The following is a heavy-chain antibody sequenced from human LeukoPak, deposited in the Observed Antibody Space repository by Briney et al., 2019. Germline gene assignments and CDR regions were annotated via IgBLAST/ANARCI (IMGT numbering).Heavy chain of an antibody. J-gene: IGHJ4*02. CDR3: ARHSANLRYIIAAAYYFDY. CDR1: GYTFTSYG. Sequence: ASVKVSCKASGYTFTSYGISWVRQAPGQGLEWMGWISAYNGNTNYAQKLQGRVTMTTDTSTSTAYMELRSLRSDDTAVYYCARHSANLRYIIAAAYYFDYWGQGTLVTVSS. D-gene: IGHD6-13*01. V-gene: IGHV1-18*01. CDR2: ISAYNGNT.